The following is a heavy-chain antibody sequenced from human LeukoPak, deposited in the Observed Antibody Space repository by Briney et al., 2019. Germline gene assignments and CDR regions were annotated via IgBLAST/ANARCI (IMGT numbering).Heavy chain of an antibody. CDR2: IRYDGSNK. CDR1: GFIFSSYC. V-gene: IGHV3-30*02. J-gene: IGHJ4*02. Sequence: PGGSLRLSCVASGFIFSSYCMHWVRQAPGKGLEGVAFIRYDGSNKYYADSVKGRFTISRDNSKNTLYLQMNSLRAEDTAVYYCAKERRPIVGATHYFDNWGQGTLVTVSS. CDR3: AKERRPIVGATHYFDN. D-gene: IGHD1-26*01.